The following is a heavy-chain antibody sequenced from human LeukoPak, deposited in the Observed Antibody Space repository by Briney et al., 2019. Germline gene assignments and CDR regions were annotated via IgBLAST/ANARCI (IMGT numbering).Heavy chain of an antibody. D-gene: IGHD2-15*01. J-gene: IGHJ4*02. V-gene: IGHV4-39*01. CDR2: IYYSGST. CDR3: ARPGYCSGGSCYYPLVY. Sequence: SXXLSLTCTVSGGSISSSSYYWGWIRQPRGKGLEWIGSIYYSGSTYYNRCLKSRITISVEREKNKYSMKVSSVTAADTAVYYCARPGYCSGGSCYYPLVYWGQGTLVTVSS. CDR1: GGSISSSSYY.